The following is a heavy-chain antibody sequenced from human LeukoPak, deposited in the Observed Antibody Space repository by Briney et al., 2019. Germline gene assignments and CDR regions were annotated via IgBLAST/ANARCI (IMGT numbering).Heavy chain of an antibody. Sequence: ASAKVSCKASGYIFNDYDINWVRQAAGQGLEWMGWMNPNSGNTGYAQKFQGRITMTRDTSITTAYMELSGLMPEDTAVYYCAREPTRGRAGDNSFDIWGQGTMVTVSS. V-gene: IGHV1-8*01. CDR1: GYIFNDYD. CDR3: AREPTRGRAGDNSFDI. J-gene: IGHJ3*02. CDR2: MNPNSGNT. D-gene: IGHD7-27*01.